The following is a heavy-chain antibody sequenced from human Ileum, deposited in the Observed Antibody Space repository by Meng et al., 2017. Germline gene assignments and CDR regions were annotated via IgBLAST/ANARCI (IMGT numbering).Heavy chain of an antibody. CDR2: SRNKAQSYII. CDR3: ASRHYGEKDH. J-gene: IGHJ4*02. Sequence: GQLVESGGGLVQSERSLILSCAGAGFTFSDHCMDWGRQAPGKGLELVGRSRNKAQSYIIEYAASVQGRFTIARDFSKNSLDLQMNSLKIDDTAVYYCASRHYGEKDHWGQGTLVTVSS. V-gene: IGHV3-72*01. D-gene: IGHD4-17*01. CDR1: GFTFSDHC.